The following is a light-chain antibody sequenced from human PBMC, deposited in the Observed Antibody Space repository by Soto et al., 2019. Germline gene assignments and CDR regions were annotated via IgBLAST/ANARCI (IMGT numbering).Light chain of an antibody. CDR3: QQYGSSPLT. Sequence: EIVLTQSPGTLSLSPGERATLSCRASQSVSSSYLAWYQQKPGQAPRLLIYDASSRATGIPDRFSGSRSGTDFTLTIGRLEPEDFAVYYCQQYGSSPLTFGGGTKVEIK. CDR2: DAS. CDR1: QSVSSSY. J-gene: IGKJ4*01. V-gene: IGKV3-20*01.